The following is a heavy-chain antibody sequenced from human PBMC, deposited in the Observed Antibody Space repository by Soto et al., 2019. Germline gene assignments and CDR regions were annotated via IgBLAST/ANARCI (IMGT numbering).Heavy chain of an antibody. D-gene: IGHD1-26*01. Sequence: EVQLVESGGGLVQPGGSLRLSCAASGFTFSSYSMNWVRQAPGKGLERVSYISSSSSTIYYADSVKGRFTISRDNAKNSLYLQMNSLRDEDTAVYYCARDSGSYRYYYYYYGMDVWGQGTTVTVSS. CDR3: ARDSGSYRYYYYYYGMDV. V-gene: IGHV3-48*02. CDR2: ISSSSSTI. J-gene: IGHJ6*02. CDR1: GFTFSSYS.